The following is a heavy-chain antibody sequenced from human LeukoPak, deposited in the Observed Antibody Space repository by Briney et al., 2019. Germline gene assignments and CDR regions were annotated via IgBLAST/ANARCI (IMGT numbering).Heavy chain of an antibody. V-gene: IGHV4-39*06. CDR1: SDSISSSGYY. Sequence: SETLSLTCTVSSDSISSSGYYWGWIRQTPGKGLEWIGSINHGGITYYNPSLKRRVTISVDTSKNQFTLKLSSVTAADTAVYYCGRDRPTGYYDYGGQGTLVTVSS. D-gene: IGHD3-10*01. CDR2: INHGGIT. J-gene: IGHJ4*02. CDR3: GRDRPTGYYDY.